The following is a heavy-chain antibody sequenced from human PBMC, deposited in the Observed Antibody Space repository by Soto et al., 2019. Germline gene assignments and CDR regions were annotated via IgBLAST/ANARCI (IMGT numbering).Heavy chain of an antibody. D-gene: IGHD6-13*01. CDR1: GFTFSSYS. CDR3: ARSIAAAGNYYYYYYYMDV. J-gene: IGHJ6*03. CDR2: ISSSSSYI. V-gene: IGHV3-21*01. Sequence: GGSLRLSCAASGFTFSSYSMNWVRQAPGKGLEWVSSISSSSSYIYYADSVKGRFTISRDNAKNSLYLQMNSLRAEDTAVYYCARSIAAAGNYYYYYYYMDVWGKGTTVTVSS.